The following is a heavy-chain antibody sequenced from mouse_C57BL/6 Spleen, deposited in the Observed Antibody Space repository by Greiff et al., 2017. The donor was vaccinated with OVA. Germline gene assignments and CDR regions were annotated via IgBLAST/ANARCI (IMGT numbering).Heavy chain of an antibody. CDR2: IWSGGST. CDR1: GFSLTSYG. V-gene: IGHV2-2*01. Sequence: QVQLQQSGPGLVQPSQSLSITCTVSGFSLTSYGVHWVRQSPGKGLEWLGVIWSGGSTDYNAAFISRLSISKDNSKSQVFFKMNSLQADDTAIYYCARKGLGDAMDYWGQGTSVTVSS. J-gene: IGHJ4*01. D-gene: IGHD3-3*01. CDR3: ARKGLGDAMDY.